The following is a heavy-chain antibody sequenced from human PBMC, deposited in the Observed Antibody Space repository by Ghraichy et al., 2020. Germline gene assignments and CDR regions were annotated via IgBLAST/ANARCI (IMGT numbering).Heavy chain of an antibody. J-gene: IGHJ4*02. Sequence: GGSLRLSCAASGFTFSSYALSWVRQAPGKGLEWVSVIGGSGGSTYYADSVKGRFTISRDNSKNTLYLQMNSLRAEDTAVYYCAKGHYYESSGYYPLGYWGQGTLVTVSS. CDR1: GFTFSSYA. CDR2: IGGSGGST. D-gene: IGHD3-22*01. V-gene: IGHV3-23*01. CDR3: AKGHYYESSGYYPLGY.